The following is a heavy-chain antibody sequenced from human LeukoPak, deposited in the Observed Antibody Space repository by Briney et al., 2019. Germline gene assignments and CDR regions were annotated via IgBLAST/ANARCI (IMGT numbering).Heavy chain of an antibody. D-gene: IGHD2-2*01. CDR1: GYSFTSYW. CDR2: IYPGDSDT. J-gene: IGHJ6*03. V-gene: IGHV5-51*01. Sequence: GESLKISCKGSGYSFTSYWIGWVRQMPGKGLEWMGIIYPGDSDTRYSPSFQGQVTISADKSISTAYLQWSSLKASDTAMYYCARRYCSSTSCSAFMDVWGKGTTVTVSS. CDR3: ARRYCSSTSCSAFMDV.